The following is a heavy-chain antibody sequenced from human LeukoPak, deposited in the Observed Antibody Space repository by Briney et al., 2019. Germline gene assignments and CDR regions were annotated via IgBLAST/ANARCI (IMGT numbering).Heavy chain of an antibody. V-gene: IGHV3-23*01. Sequence: GGSLRLSCAASGFTFSDYSMSWVRQAPGKGLEWVSAISGSGGSTYYADSVKGRFTISRDNSKNTLYLQMNSLRAEDTAVYYCAKEGYDSSGYYPRLFDYWGQGTLVTVSS. CDR1: GFTFSDYS. CDR3: AKEGYDSSGYYPRLFDY. D-gene: IGHD3-22*01. J-gene: IGHJ4*02. CDR2: ISGSGGST.